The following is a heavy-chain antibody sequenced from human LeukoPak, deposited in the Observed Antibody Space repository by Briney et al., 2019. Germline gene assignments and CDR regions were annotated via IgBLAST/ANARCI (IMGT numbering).Heavy chain of an antibody. D-gene: IGHD3-16*02. CDR2: ISSSSTTI. V-gene: IGHV3-11*04. J-gene: IGHJ5*02. CDR3: ARSLWTGDWFDP. CDR1: GGSFSGYY. Sequence: LSLTCAVYGGSFSGYYWSWIRQPPGKGLEWVSYISSSSTTIHYADSVKGRFTISRDNAKNSVYLQMNSLRAEDTAVYYCARSLWTGDWFDPWGQGTLVTVSS.